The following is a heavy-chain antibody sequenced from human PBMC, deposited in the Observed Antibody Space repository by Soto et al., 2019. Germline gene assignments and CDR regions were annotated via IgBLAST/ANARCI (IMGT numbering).Heavy chain of an antibody. CDR2: IWYDGSNK. J-gene: IGHJ4*02. V-gene: IGHV3-33*01. CDR3: ARDLDSGSYDIDY. D-gene: IGHD1-26*01. CDR1: GFTFSSYS. Sequence: GGSLRLSCAASGFTFSSYSMHWVRQAPGKGLEWVAVIWYDGSNKYYADSVKGRFTISRDNSKNTLYLQMNSLRAEDTAVYYCARDLDSGSYDIDYWGQGTLVTVSS.